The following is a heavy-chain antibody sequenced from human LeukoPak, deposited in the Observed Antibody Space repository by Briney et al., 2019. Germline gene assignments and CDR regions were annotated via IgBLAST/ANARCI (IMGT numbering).Heavy chain of an antibody. Sequence: GGSLRLSCAASGFPLRNYGMGWVRQAPGKGLEWVSSFTSSGAGTYYADSVKGRFTISRDNSKNTLYLQMNSLRAEDTAVYYCAKDLHSGSYWVFDYWGQGTLVTVSS. CDR2: FTSSGAGT. CDR3: AKDLHSGSYWVFDY. CDR1: GFPLRNYG. J-gene: IGHJ4*02. V-gene: IGHV3-23*01. D-gene: IGHD1-26*01.